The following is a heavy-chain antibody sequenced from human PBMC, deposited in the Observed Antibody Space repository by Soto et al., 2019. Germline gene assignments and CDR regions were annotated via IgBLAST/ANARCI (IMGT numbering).Heavy chain of an antibody. D-gene: IGHD2-15*01. V-gene: IGHV1-69*13. CDR2: IIPIFGTA. CDR3: ARAYLASVAANDYYYYGMDV. CDR1: GGTFSSYA. Sequence: SVKVSCKASGGTFSSYAISWVRQAPGQGLEWMGGIIPIFGTANYAQKFQGRVTITADESTSTAYMELSSLRSEDTAVYYCARAYLASVAANDYYYYGMDVWGQGTTVTVSS. J-gene: IGHJ6*02.